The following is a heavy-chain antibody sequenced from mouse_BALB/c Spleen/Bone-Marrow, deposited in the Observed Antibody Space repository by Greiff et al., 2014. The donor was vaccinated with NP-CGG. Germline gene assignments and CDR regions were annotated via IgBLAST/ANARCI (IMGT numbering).Heavy chain of an antibody. CDR3: TRGSRYVGYATDY. D-gene: IGHD1-1*01. Sequence: QVQLQQSGAELVRPGASVKLSCKASGYTFTNNWINWVKQRPGQGLEWIGNIYPSDSYTNYNQKFKDKATLTVDKSSSTAYMQLSSPTSEDSAVYYCTRGSRYVGYATDYWRQPSSAPVPS. J-gene: IGHJ4*01. CDR1: GYTFTNNW. V-gene: IGHV1-69*02. CDR2: IYPSDSYT.